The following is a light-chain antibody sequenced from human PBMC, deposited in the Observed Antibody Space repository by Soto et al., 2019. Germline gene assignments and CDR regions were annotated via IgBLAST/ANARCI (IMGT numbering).Light chain of an antibody. V-gene: IGLV2-14*01. CDR2: DVN. Sequence: QSALTQPPSVSGSPGQSITISCTGTSSDVGAYNYVSWYQQRPGKVPKLMIYDVNNRPSGVSNRFSGYKSGNTASLTISGLQAEEDGYYYCSSHTTLSTQVFGTGTKLTVL. CDR1: SSDVGAYNY. CDR3: SSHTTLSTQV. J-gene: IGLJ1*01.